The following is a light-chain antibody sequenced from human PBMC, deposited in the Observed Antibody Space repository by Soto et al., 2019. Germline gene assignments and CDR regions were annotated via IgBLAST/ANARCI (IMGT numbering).Light chain of an antibody. CDR1: QSISSNY. CDR3: QQYNNWHT. CDR2: DAS. J-gene: IGKJ5*01. Sequence: EIVLTQSPGTLSLSPGERATLSCRASQSISSNYLAWYQHKPGQAPRLLIYDASSKATGTPDRFSGSGSGTDFTLTISSLQSEDFAVYYCQQYNNWHTFGQGTRLEIK. V-gene: IGKV3D-20*02.